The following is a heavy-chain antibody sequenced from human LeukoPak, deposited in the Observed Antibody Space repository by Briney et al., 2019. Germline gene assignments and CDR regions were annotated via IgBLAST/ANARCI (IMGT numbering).Heavy chain of an antibody. V-gene: IGHV1-46*01. D-gene: IGHD2-15*01. CDR3: AKGYCTGASCYVLDP. CDR1: GYDFTTNY. CDR2: INPSVGST. Sequence: GASVKVSCKASGYDFTTNYIHWVRQAPGQGLQWMGTINPSVGSTTYGQRFRGRVTMTRDTSTATVYMDLSSLTSEDTAIYYCAKGYCTGASCYVLDPWGQGTLVTVSS. J-gene: IGHJ5*02.